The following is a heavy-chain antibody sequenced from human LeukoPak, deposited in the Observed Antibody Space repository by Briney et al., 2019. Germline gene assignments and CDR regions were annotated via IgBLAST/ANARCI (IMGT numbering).Heavy chain of an antibody. Sequence: GGSLRLSCAVSGFTFSTYWMSWVRQAPGKGLEWVANIMTDGSEKYYVDSVKGRFTISRDNAKNSLYLQMNSLRAEDTAVYYCARDWNGSGSPNDFWGQGTLVTVSS. CDR3: ARDWNGSGSPNDF. V-gene: IGHV3-7*01. J-gene: IGHJ4*02. CDR2: IMTDGSEK. D-gene: IGHD3-10*01. CDR1: GFTFSTYW.